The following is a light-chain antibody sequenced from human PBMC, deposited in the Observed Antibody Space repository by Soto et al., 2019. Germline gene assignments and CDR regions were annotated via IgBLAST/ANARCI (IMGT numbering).Light chain of an antibody. J-gene: IGKJ4*01. V-gene: IGKV3-20*01. Sequence: EVVATQSPCSLCFSPLEGCTLSGRASQSVSNNYLAWYQQKPGQAPRLVISGASSRATAIPDRFSGSGSGTDFTLTISRLEPEDFAVYYCQQYVSSPLTFGGGTKVDIK. CDR3: QQYVSSPLT. CDR2: GAS. CDR1: QSVSNNY.